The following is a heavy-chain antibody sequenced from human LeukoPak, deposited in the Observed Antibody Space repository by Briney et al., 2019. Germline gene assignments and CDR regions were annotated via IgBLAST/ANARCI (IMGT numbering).Heavy chain of an antibody. CDR3: ARGEAVPGTEIDL. V-gene: IGHV4-59*01. J-gene: IGHJ5*02. Sequence: PSETLSRTCTGSGVSIYGYYWSWIRQPPGKGLKWIGYIYFSGSTNYNPSLRSHFTISIDTSKNQFSLKLHSVTAAATAVYSCARGEAVPGTEIDLWGQGTLVTVSS. CDR1: GVSIYGYY. CDR2: IYFSGST. D-gene: IGHD6-19*01.